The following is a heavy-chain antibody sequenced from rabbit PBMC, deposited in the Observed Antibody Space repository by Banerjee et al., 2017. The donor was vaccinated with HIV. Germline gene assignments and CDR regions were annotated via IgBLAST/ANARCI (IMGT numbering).Heavy chain of an antibody. CDR1: GFDFSSNA. CDR2: IYAGSSGST. CDR3: VGGSAAAGYGL. Sequence: QEQLVESGGGLVQPEGSLTLTCKASGFDFSSNAMCWVRQAPGKGLEWIACIYAGSSGSTYYASWAKGRFTISKTSSTTVTLQMTSLTAADTATHFCVGGSAAAGYGLWGPGTLVTVS. J-gene: IGHJ4*01. V-gene: IGHV1S45*01. D-gene: IGHD6-1*01.